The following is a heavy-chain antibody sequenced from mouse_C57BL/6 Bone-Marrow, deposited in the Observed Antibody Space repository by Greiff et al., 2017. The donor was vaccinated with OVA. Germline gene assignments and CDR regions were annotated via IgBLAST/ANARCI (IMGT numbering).Heavy chain of an antibody. J-gene: IGHJ1*03. D-gene: IGHD6-1*01. V-gene: IGHV1-82*01. CDR1: GYAFSSSW. CDR3: AVLLRYFEV. CDR2: IYPGDGDT. Sequence: QVQLQQSGPELVKPGASVKISCKASGYAFSSSWMNWVKQRPGKGLEWIGRIYPGDGDTNYNGKFKGKATLTADKSSSTAYMQLSSLTSEDSAVYFCAVLLRYFEVGGTGTTVTVSS.